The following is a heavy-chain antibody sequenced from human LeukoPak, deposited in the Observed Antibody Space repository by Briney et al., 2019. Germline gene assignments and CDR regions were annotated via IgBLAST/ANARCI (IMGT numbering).Heavy chain of an antibody. D-gene: IGHD1-1*01. V-gene: IGHV4-39*07. CDR1: GGSISGTSYC. CDR3: ARDGSDNWGLFDN. CDR2: HYHTGRI. Sequence: QPSETLSLTCSVSGGSISGTSYCWGWIRQPPGKGPEWIGSHYHTGRIYHNPSLNSRVTISVDTSKNQFSLKLSSVTDADTAVYYCARDGSDNWGLFDNWGRGTPVTVSS. J-gene: IGHJ4*02.